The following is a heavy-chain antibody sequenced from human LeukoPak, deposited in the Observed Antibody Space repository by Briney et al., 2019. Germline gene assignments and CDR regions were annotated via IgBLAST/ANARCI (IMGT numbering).Heavy chain of an antibody. V-gene: IGHV1-46*01. Sequence: ASVKVSCKASGYTFTSYYMHWVRQAPGQGLEWMGIINPSGGSTSYAQKFQGRVTMTRDMSTSTVYMELSSLRSEDTAVYYCARDRREQWLVRANYFDYWGQGTLVTVSS. D-gene: IGHD6-19*01. CDR3: ARDRREQWLVRANYFDY. J-gene: IGHJ4*02. CDR2: INPSGGST. CDR1: GYTFTSYY.